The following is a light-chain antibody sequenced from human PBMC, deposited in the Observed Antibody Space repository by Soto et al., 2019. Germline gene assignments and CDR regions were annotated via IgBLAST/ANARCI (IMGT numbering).Light chain of an antibody. V-gene: IGLV2-11*01. CDR2: DVS. CDR3: CSYAGSYTYV. Sequence: QSALTQPRSVSGSPGQSVTITCTGTSNDVGSYSYVSWFQRHPGKAPKLIIFDVSQRPSGVPDRFSASKSGNTAALTISGLQAEDEADYYCCSYAGSYTYVFGTGTKLTVL. CDR1: SNDVGSYSY. J-gene: IGLJ1*01.